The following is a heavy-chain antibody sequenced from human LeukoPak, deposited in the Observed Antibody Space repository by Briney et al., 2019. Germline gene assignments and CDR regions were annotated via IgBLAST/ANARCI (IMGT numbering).Heavy chain of an antibody. CDR3: ARPARYCSSTSCYTFDY. Sequence: SSVKVSCKASGGTFSSYAISWVRQAPGQGLEWMGRIIPIFGTANYAQKFQGRVTITTDESTSTAYMELSSLRSEDTAVYYCARPARYCSSTSCYTFDYWGQGTLVTVSS. J-gene: IGHJ4*02. V-gene: IGHV1-69*05. D-gene: IGHD2-2*02. CDR2: IIPIFGTA. CDR1: GGTFSSYA.